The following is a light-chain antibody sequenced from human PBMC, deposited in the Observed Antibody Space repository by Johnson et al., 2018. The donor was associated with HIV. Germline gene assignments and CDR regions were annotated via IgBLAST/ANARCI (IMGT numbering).Light chain of an antibody. V-gene: IGLV1-51*02. CDR2: ENN. CDR3: EIWHSSLSAGGV. J-gene: IGLJ1*01. Sequence: QSVLTQPPSVSAAPGQKVTISCSGSSSTIGNNYVSWYQQLPGTAPKLLIYENNKRPSGIPDRFSGSKSATSATLAIIALQPGDEADYYCEIWHSSLSAGGVFGTGTKVTVL. CDR1: SSTIGNNY.